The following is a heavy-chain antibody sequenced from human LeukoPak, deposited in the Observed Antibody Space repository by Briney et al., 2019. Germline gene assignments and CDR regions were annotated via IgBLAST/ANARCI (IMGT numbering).Heavy chain of an antibody. Sequence: SVKVSCKASGGTFSSYTISWVRQAPGQGLEWMGRINPILGVANYAQKFQGRVTITADKSTSTAYMELSSLRSEDTAVYYCARGAGSITIFGVRGNWFDPWGQGTLVTVST. V-gene: IGHV1-69*02. J-gene: IGHJ5*02. CDR2: INPILGVA. CDR1: GGTFSSYT. CDR3: ARGAGSITIFGVRGNWFDP. D-gene: IGHD3-3*01.